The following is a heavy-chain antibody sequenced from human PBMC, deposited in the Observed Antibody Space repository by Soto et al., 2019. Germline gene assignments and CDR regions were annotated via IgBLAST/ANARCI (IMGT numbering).Heavy chain of an antibody. CDR2: IYYSGST. CDR3: ARAPYYDFWSGYQYNWFDP. CDR1: GGSISSGGYY. J-gene: IGHJ5*02. Sequence: TLSLSCTVSGGSISSGGYYWIWIRQHPGKGLEWIGYIYYSGSTYYNPSLKSRVTISVDTSKNQFSLKLSSVTAADTAVYYCARAPYYDFWSGYQYNWFDPWGQGTLVTVSS. V-gene: IGHV4-31*03. D-gene: IGHD3-3*01.